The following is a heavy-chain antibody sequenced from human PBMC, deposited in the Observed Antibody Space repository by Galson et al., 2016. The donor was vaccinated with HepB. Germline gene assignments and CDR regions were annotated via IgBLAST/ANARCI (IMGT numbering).Heavy chain of an antibody. D-gene: IGHD2-2*01. CDR3: ARAPGFVVVPASYLDY. CDR1: GDTFTGYY. Sequence: SVKVSCKASGDTFTGYYMHWVRQAPGQGLEWMGWINPNNGGTNYAQKFQGRVTMTRDTSINTVYMELRWLKSDDTAVYYCARAPGFVVVPASYLDYWGQGTLVTVSS. V-gene: IGHV1-2*02. J-gene: IGHJ4*02. CDR2: INPNNGGT.